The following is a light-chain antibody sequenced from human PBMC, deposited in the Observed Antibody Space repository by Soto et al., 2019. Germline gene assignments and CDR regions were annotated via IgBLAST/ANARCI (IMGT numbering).Light chain of an antibody. Sequence: DIVMTQSPGTLSLSPGERATLSCRASESVTNNYLAWYQQKPGQAPRLLIHGASIRTTGIPDRFSGSGSGTDFTLTISNLEPEDSAVYYCQQTAYAPLTFGGGTKVDI. CDR3: QQTAYAPLT. CDR1: ESVTNNY. V-gene: IGKV3-20*01. J-gene: IGKJ4*01. CDR2: GAS.